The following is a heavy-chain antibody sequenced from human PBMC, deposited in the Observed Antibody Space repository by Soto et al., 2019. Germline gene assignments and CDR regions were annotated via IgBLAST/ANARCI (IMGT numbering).Heavy chain of an antibody. CDR2: IYYTGAA. J-gene: IGHJ4*02. CDR1: GGSIDTGGFY. V-gene: IGHV4-31*03. CDR3: ASGTFNERSFDS. D-gene: IGHD2-8*01. Sequence: QVQLQESGPGLVKPSQTLTLTCSVSGGSIDTGGFYWSWARQLPGKGLQWIGYIYYTGAAYYNPALKSRVVISLDTSANQFSLSLTSLTAADTAVYYCASGTFNERSFDSWGQGRLVTVSS.